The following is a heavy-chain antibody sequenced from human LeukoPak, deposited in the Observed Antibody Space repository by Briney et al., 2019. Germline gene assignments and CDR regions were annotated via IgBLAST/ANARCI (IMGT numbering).Heavy chain of an antibody. CDR3: ARYSSSWFFDY. J-gene: IGHJ4*02. Sequence: PSETLSLTCTVSGGSISSGSYYWSWIRQPAGKGLEWIGRIYTSGSTNYNPSLKSRVTISVDTSKNQFSLKLSSVTAADTAVYYCARYSSSWFFDYWGQGTLVTVSS. CDR2: IYTSGST. D-gene: IGHD6-13*01. V-gene: IGHV4-61*02. CDR1: GGSISSGSYY.